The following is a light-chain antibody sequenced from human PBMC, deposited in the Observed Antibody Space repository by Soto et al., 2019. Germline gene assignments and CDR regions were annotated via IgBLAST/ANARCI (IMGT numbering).Light chain of an antibody. CDR3: CSYAGTYTYV. Sequence: QSVLTQPRSVSGSRGQSVTISCTGTSSDVGTYDFVSWYQQHPGKAPKLIIYDVSKRPSGVPDRFSGSKSGNTASLTISGLQAEDEADYWCCSYAGTYTYVFGSGTKVTVL. J-gene: IGLJ1*01. CDR1: SSDVGTYDF. CDR2: DVS. V-gene: IGLV2-11*01.